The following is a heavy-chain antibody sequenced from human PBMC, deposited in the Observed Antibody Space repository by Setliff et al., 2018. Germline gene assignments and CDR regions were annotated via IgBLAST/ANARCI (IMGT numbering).Heavy chain of an antibody. CDR3: ARPSGTGWPSPSYYFDY. J-gene: IGHJ4*02. V-gene: IGHV4-61*05. CDR2: IFYIGRS. CDR1: DDSITSSNYS. D-gene: IGHD6-19*01. Sequence: KTSETLSLTCTVSDDSITSSNYSLAWVRQPPGKALEWIGNIFYIGRSHSNPSLKSRLTMSVDKTKNQFSLNLTSVTAADTAVYYCARPSGTGWPSPSYYFDYWGQGTQVTVSS.